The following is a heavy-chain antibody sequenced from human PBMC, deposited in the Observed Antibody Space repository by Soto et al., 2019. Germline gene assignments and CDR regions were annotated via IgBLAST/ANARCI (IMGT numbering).Heavy chain of an antibody. J-gene: IGHJ5*02. Sequence: SGPTLVNPTQTLTLTCTFSGFSFSTSGVGVGWIRQPPGKALEWLALIYWDDDKRYSPSLKSRLTITKDTSKNQVVLTMTNMDPVDTATYYCAHSLYDYVWGTNWFDPWGQGTLVTVSS. CDR2: IYWDDDK. D-gene: IGHD3-16*01. V-gene: IGHV2-5*02. CDR3: AHSLYDYVWGTNWFDP. CDR1: GFSFSTSGVG.